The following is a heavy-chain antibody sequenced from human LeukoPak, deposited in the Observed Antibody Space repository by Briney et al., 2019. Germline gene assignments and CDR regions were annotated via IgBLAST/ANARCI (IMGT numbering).Heavy chain of an antibody. CDR1: GFTVSSNY. CDR2: IYSGGST. Sequence: GGSLRLSCAASGFTVSSNYMSWVRQAPGKGLEWVSVIYSGGSTYYADSVKGRFTISRDNSKNTLYLQMNSLRAEGTAVYYCAREVYCSSTSCYAGAFDIWGQGTVVTVSS. CDR3: AREVYCSSTSCYAGAFDI. D-gene: IGHD2-2*01. J-gene: IGHJ3*02. V-gene: IGHV3-66*01.